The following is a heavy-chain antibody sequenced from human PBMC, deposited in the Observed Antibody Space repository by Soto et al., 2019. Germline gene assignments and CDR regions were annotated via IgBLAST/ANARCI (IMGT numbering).Heavy chain of an antibody. D-gene: IGHD2-15*01. Sequence: EVQLVESGGGLVQPGGSLRLSCAASVFTFSSYWMHWVRQAPGQGLVWVSRINSDGSSTSYADSVKGRFTISRDNAKNTLYLQMTSLRAEDTAVYYCVRTSLVVAAATREDYWGQGTLVTVSS. CDR2: INSDGSST. V-gene: IGHV3-74*01. CDR1: VFTFSSYW. CDR3: VRTSLVVAAATREDY. J-gene: IGHJ4*02.